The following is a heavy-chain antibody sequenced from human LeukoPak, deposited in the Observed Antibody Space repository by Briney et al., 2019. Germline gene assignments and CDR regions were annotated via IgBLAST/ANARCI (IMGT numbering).Heavy chain of an antibody. Sequence: SETLSLTCTVSGGSIRGLYWSWIRQPPGKGLEWIRYIYYSGSTTYNPSLKSRVTISVDTSKNQFSLRLRSVTAADTALYYCARGYAYGDTGSFDYWGQGALVTVSS. CDR2: IYYSGST. V-gene: IGHV4-59*01. J-gene: IGHJ4*02. D-gene: IGHD4-17*01. CDR1: GGSIRGLY. CDR3: ARGYAYGDTGSFDY.